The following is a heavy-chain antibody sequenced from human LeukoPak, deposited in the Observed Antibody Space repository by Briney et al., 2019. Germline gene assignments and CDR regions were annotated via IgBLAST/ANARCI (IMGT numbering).Heavy chain of an antibody. Sequence: PGGSLRLSCAPSGFTFSRHGMHWVRQAPGKGLEWVAIISNDGSRKYYAHSVEGRFTISRDNSKNTLYLQVDSLRAEDTAVYYCARDRAWNYFDYWGQGTLVTVSS. J-gene: IGHJ4*02. CDR1: GFTFSRHG. CDR3: ARDRAWNYFDY. CDR2: ISNDGSRK. D-gene: IGHD3-3*01. V-gene: IGHV3-30*03.